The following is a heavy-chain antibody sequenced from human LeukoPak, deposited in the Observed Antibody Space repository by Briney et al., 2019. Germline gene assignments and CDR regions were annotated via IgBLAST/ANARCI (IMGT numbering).Heavy chain of an antibody. CDR2: INHSGST. D-gene: IGHD3-10*01. CDR3: ARGQSADMVRGVNNWFDP. Sequence: PSETLSLTCAVYGGSFSGYYWRWIRQPPGKGLEWVGEINHSGSTNYNPSLKSRVTISVDTSKNQFSLKLSSVTAADTAVYYCARGQSADMVRGVNNWFDPWGQGTLVTVSS. V-gene: IGHV4-34*01. CDR1: GGSFSGYY. J-gene: IGHJ5*02.